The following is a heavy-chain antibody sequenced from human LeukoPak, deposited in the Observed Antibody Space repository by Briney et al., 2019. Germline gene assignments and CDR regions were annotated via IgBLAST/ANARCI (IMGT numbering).Heavy chain of an antibody. CDR3: ATSIVVVPAATPHNWFDP. CDR1: GGSFSGYY. Sequence: SETLSLTSAVYGGSFSGYYWSWIRQPPGKGLEWIGEINHSGSTNYNPSLKSRVTISVDTSKNQFSLKLSSVTAADTAVYYCATSIVVVPAATPHNWFDPWGQGTLVTVSS. V-gene: IGHV4-34*01. D-gene: IGHD2-2*02. CDR2: INHSGST. J-gene: IGHJ5*02.